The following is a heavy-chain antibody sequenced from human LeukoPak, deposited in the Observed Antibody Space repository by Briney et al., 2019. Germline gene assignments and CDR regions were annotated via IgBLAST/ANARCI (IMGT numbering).Heavy chain of an antibody. D-gene: IGHD2-2*01. CDR2: IIPIFGTA. CDR3: ARDRKTYQPLPTTNDY. CDR1: GGTFSSYA. J-gene: IGHJ4*02. V-gene: IGHV1-69*05. Sequence: SVKVSCKASGGTFSSYAISWARQAPGQGLEWMGGIIPIFGTANYAQKFQGRVTITTDESTSTAYMELSSLRSEDTAVYYCARDRKTYQPLPTTNDYWGQGTLVTVSS.